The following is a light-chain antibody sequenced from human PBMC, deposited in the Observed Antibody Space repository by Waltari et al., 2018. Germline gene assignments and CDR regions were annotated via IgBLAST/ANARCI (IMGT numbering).Light chain of an antibody. V-gene: IGKV1-33*01. J-gene: IGKJ4*01. CDR1: QDIRNN. CDR2: DAS. CDR3: QQYGHLPLT. Sequence: DTQMTQSPSSLSASVGDRVTITCQASQDIRNNLNWYQQKTGKAPKLLINDASNLQTGVPSRFSASGSGTDFTVTISSLQPEDIATYYCQQYGHLPLTFGGGTKVEIK.